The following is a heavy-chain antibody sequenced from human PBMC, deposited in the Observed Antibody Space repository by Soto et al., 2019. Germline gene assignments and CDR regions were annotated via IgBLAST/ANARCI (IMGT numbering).Heavy chain of an antibody. CDR2: IKHDGSAT. CDR1: GFTFSSYW. Sequence: EVQLVESGGGLVQPGGSLRFSCAASGFTFSSYWMNWVRQVPGKGLEWVANIKHDGSATYYVASVKGRFTISRDNTNNSLFLEMNSLRADDTAVYYCARDDGDRSTDYWGQGTLVTVSS. CDR3: ARDDGDRSTDY. D-gene: IGHD3-16*02. V-gene: IGHV3-7*01. J-gene: IGHJ4*02.